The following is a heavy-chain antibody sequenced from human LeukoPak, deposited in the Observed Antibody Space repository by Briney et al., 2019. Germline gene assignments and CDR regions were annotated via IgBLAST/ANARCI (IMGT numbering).Heavy chain of an antibody. J-gene: IGHJ5*02. CDR3: ARDHPQLRFDP. CDR1: GFTFSSYS. Sequence: PGGSLRLSCAASGFTFSSYSMNWVRQAPGKGLEWVSSISSSSSYIYYADSVKGRCTISRDNAKNSLYLQMNSLRAEDTAVYYCARDHPQLRFDPWGQGTLVTVSS. CDR2: ISSSSSYI. D-gene: IGHD1-1*01. V-gene: IGHV3-21*01.